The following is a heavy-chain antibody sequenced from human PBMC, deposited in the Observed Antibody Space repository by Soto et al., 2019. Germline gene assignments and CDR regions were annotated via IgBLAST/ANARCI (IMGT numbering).Heavy chain of an antibody. Sequence: GGSLRLSCAASGFTFSSYVMHGVRQAPGKGLEWVAVIWYDGSNKYYADSVKGRFTISRDNSKNTLYLQMNSLRAEDTAVYYCARDPSEMATKPDYWGQGTLVTVSS. CDR2: IWYDGSNK. CDR3: ARDPSEMATKPDY. CDR1: GFTFSSYV. D-gene: IGHD5-12*01. V-gene: IGHV3-33*01. J-gene: IGHJ4*02.